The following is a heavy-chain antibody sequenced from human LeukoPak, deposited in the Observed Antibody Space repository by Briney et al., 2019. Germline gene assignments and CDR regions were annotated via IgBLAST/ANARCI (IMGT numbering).Heavy chain of an antibody. CDR1: GGSIYSYY. Sequence: KPSETLSLTCTVSGGSIYSYYWSWIRQPPGKGLEWIGYIYYSGSTNYNPSLKSRVTISVDTSKNQFSLKLSSVTVADTAVYYCARGVYYDEKLDYWGQGTLVTVSS. CDR2: IYYSGST. CDR3: ARGVYYDEKLDY. J-gene: IGHJ4*02. D-gene: IGHD3-3*01. V-gene: IGHV4-59*01.